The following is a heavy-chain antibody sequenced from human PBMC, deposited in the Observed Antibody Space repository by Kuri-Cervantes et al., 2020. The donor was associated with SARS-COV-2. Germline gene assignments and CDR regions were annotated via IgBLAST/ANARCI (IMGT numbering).Heavy chain of an antibody. CDR2: IYYSGST. D-gene: IGHD4-23*01. CDR3: ARPGGFLDV. J-gene: IGHJ6*04. V-gene: IGHV4-39*01. Sequence: GSLRLSCTVSGGSISSSSYYWGWIRQPPGKGLEWIGSIYYSGSTYYNPSHKSRVTISVDTSKNQFSLKLSSVTAADTAVYYCARPGGFLDVWGKGTTVTSPQ. CDR1: GGSISSSSYY.